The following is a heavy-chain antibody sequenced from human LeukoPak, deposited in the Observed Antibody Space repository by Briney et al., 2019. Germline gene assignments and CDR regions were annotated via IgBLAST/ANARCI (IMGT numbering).Heavy chain of an antibody. CDR2: IYYSGNT. D-gene: IGHD3-3*01. CDR1: GGSITNYY. J-gene: IGHJ4*02. Sequence: PSETLSLTCTVSGGSITNYYWSWIRQPPGKGLEWIGNIYYSGNTNNNPSLRSRVTISLDTSKNHFSLRLSSVTAADTAVYYCARVGVPGSFDYWGQGTLVTVSS. CDR3: ARVGVPGSFDY. V-gene: IGHV4-59*01.